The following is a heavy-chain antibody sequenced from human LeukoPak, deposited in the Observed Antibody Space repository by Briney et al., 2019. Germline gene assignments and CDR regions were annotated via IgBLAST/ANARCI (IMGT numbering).Heavy chain of an antibody. CDR3: ARAGYSHTCFDP. Sequence: SGTLSLTCTVSGGSISSYCWDWIRQPPGKGLEWIGYIHSSGSTSYNPSLKSRVTISVDTSKNQFSLKLSSVTAADTAVYYCARAGYSHTCFDPWGQGTLVTVSS. V-gene: IGHV4-59*01. J-gene: IGHJ5*02. CDR2: IHSSGST. D-gene: IGHD6-13*01. CDR1: GGSISSYC.